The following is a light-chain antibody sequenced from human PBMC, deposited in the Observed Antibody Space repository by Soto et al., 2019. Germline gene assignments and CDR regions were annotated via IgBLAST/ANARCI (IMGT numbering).Light chain of an antibody. J-gene: IGLJ1*01. CDR3: SCLSTTSTPIV. CDR1: SSDIGLYNY. CDR2: EVN. V-gene: IGLV2-14*01. Sequence: QSALSQPASMSGSPGQSITIPCTGASSDIGLYNYVSWYQHHPGKAPKLLISEVNIRPSGLSDRFSASKAGNTASLTISGLQPEDEAYDYCSCLSTTSTPIVFGTGTKLTVL.